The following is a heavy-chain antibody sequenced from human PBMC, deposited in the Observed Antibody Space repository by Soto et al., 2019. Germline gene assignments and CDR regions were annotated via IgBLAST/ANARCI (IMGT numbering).Heavy chain of an antibody. CDR1: GYTFTTYG. CDR2: ISGNNGNR. D-gene: IGHD6-13*01. J-gene: IGHJ6*02. CDR3: ARGPRGPAAGYYGLDV. V-gene: IGHV1-18*01. Sequence: QVQLVQSGGEVKKPGASVKVSCKASGYTFTTYGITWVRQAPEKGLEWMGWISGNNGNRKYAQNLQGRVTMTTDTSTTTADMELGSLTSDDTAVYYCARGPRGPAAGYYGLDVWGQGTTVTVSS.